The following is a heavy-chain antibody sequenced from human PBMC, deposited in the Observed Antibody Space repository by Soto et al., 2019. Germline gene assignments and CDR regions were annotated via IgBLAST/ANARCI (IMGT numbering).Heavy chain of an antibody. D-gene: IGHD3-3*01. V-gene: IGHV5-51*01. CDR3: ARRLSFGVVMIGFDP. CDR1: GYSFTSYW. CDR2: IYPGDSDT. J-gene: IGHJ5*02. Sequence: GESLKISCKGSGYSFTSYWIGWVRQMPGKGLEWMAIIYPGDSDTRYSPSFQGQVTISADKSISTAYLQWSSLKASDTAMYYCARRLSFGVVMIGFDPWGQGTLVTVSS.